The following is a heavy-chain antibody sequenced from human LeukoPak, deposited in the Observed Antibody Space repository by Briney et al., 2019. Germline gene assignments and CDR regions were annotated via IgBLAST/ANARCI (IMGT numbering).Heavy chain of an antibody. J-gene: IGHJ4*02. V-gene: IGHV4-30-2*01. CDR2: IYHSGST. Sequence: SETLSLTCAVSGGSLSSGGYSWSWIRQPPGKGLEWIGYIYHSGSTYYNPSLKSRVTISVDRSKNQFSLKLSSVTAADTAVYYCARSTAVTGPFDYWGQGTLVTVSS. D-gene: IGHD4-23*01. CDR3: ARSTAVTGPFDY. CDR1: GGSLSSGGYS.